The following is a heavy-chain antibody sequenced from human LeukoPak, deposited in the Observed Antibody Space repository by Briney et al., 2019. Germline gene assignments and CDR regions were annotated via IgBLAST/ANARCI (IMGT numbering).Heavy chain of an antibody. D-gene: IGHD5-12*01. Sequence: GESLKISCKGSGYSFTSFWIAWVRQMPGKGLEWMGFIYPGNSDTRYSPSFQGQVTISADKSIGTAYLQWSSLKASDTAMYYCARAFSGFGTIDYWGQGTLVTVSS. CDR2: IYPGNSDT. CDR1: GYSFTSFW. CDR3: ARAFSGFGTIDY. V-gene: IGHV5-51*01. J-gene: IGHJ4*02.